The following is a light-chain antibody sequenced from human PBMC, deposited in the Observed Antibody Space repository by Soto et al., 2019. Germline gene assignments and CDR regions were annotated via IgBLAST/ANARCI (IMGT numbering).Light chain of an antibody. CDR1: QTIGNR. CDR3: QQYDTYSPWA. Sequence: DIQMTQSPSTLSASVGDRVTFTCRASQTIGNRLAWYQQKPGKAPKFLIYDASSLQSGVPSRFSGSGSGTEFTLTISSLQPDDFATYYCQQYDTYSPWAFGPGTKVEIK. V-gene: IGKV1-5*01. CDR2: DAS. J-gene: IGKJ1*01.